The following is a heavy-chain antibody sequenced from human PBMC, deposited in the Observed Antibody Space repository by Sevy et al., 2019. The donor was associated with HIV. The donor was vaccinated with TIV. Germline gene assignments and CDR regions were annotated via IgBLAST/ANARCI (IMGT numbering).Heavy chain of an antibody. J-gene: IGHJ4*02. CDR1: GFTFSMYA. D-gene: IGHD4-17*01. Sequence: GGCLRLSCAASGFTFSMYAIKCVRQAPGKGLEWVALISYDGGNKYHADSVKGRFTISRDNSKNTLYLQMNSLGAEDTAVYYCARVNSFDGDYVGGDYWGQGTLVTVSS. CDR2: ISYDGGNK. V-gene: IGHV3-30-3*01. CDR3: ARVNSFDGDYVGGDY.